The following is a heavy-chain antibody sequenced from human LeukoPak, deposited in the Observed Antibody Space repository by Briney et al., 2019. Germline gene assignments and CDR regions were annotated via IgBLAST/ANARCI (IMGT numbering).Heavy chain of an antibody. CDR3: ARDLYYYDSSGYYLWGFDI. CDR1: GGSIISGSYY. Sequence: SQTLSLTCSVSGGSIISGSYYWSWIRQPAGKGLEWIGRIYTSGSTNYNPSLKSRVTISVDTSKNQFSLKLSSVTAADTAVYYCARDLYYYDSSGYYLWGFDIWGQGTMVTVSS. J-gene: IGHJ3*02. D-gene: IGHD3-22*01. V-gene: IGHV4-61*02. CDR2: IYTSGST.